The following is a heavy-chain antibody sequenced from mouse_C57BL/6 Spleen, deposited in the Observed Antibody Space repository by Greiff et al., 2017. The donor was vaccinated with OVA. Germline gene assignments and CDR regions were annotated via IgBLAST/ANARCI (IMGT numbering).Heavy chain of an antibody. D-gene: IGHD1-1*01. Sequence: EVQLQESGPGLVKPSQSLSLTCSVTGYSITSGYYWNWIRQFPGNKLEWMGYISYDGSNNYNPSLKNRISITRDTSKNQFFLKLNSVTTEDTATYYCARRITTVPHWYFDVWGTGTTVTVSS. CDR2: ISYDGSN. CDR1: GYSITSGYY. V-gene: IGHV3-6*01. J-gene: IGHJ1*03. CDR3: ARRITTVPHWYFDV.